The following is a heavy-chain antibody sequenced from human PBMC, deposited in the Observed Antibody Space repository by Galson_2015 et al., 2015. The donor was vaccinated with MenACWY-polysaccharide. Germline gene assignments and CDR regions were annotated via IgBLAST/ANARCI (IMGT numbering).Heavy chain of an antibody. CDR3: ARDGQASSPHSMDV. CDR1: GFTFRSHA. Sequence: SLRLSCAASGFTFRSHAMHWVRQAPGKGLEWVTQIWSGGNNKYYADSVKGRFTVSRDDSENTVYLRMNSLRAEDTAVYYCARDGQASSPHSMDVWGQGTPVTVSS. V-gene: IGHV3-33*01. J-gene: IGHJ6*02. CDR2: IWSGGNNK.